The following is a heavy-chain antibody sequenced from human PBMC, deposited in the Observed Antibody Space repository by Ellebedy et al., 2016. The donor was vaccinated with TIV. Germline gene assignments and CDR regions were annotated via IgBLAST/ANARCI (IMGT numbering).Heavy chain of an antibody. D-gene: IGHD6-13*01. CDR1: GFTFSSYD. CDR3: ARGEQQLVSGYYYYCGMDV. V-gene: IGHV3-13*01. CDR2: IGTAGDT. Sequence: GESLKISCAASGFTFSSYDMHWVRQPTGKGLEWVSAIGTAGDTYYPGSVKGRFTISTDNAKNSLYLQMNNLRAGDTAVYYCARGEQQLVSGYYYYCGMDVWGQGTTVTVSS. J-gene: IGHJ6*02.